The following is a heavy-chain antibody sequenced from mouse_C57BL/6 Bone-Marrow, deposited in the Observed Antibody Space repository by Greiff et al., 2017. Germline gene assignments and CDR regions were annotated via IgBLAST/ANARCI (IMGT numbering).Heavy chain of an antibody. CDR2: ILPGSGST. D-gene: IGHD1-3*01. CDR1: GYTFTGYW. V-gene: IGHV1-9*01. Sequence: QVQLQQSGAELMKPGASVKLSCKATGYTFTGYWIEWVKQRPGHGLEWIGEILPGSGSTNSNEKFKGKATFTADTSSNTAYMQLSSPTTEDSAIYYCARSPRILWGQGTTLTGSS. CDR3: ARSPRIL. J-gene: IGHJ2*01.